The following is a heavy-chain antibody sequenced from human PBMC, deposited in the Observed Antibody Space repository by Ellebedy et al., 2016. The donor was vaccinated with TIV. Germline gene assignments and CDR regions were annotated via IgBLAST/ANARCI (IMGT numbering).Heavy chain of an antibody. CDR2: IYHSGST. Sequence: SETLSLXXAASGGSISSGGHSWRWTRQPPGKGLEWIGYIYHSGSTYYNPSLKSRVTISVDRSKNQFSLKLSSVTAADTAVYYCPRALGLSGRLNWFDPWGQGTLVTVSS. J-gene: IGHJ5*02. CDR1: GGSISSGGHS. D-gene: IGHD3-10*01. CDR3: PRALGLSGRLNWFDP. V-gene: IGHV4-30-2*01.